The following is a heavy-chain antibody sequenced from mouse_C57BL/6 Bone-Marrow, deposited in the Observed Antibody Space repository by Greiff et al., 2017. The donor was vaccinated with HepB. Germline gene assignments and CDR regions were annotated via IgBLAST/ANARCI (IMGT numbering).Heavy chain of an antibody. Sequence: VQLQQSGAELVRPGASVKLSCTASGFNIKDDYMHWVKQRPEQGLEWIGWIDPENGDTAYASKFQGKATITAATSSNTAYLQLSSLTSEDTAVYYCTRPNGSRYFDVWGTGTTVTVSS. CDR1: GFNIKDDY. V-gene: IGHV14-4*01. J-gene: IGHJ1*03. D-gene: IGHD1-1*01. CDR2: IDPENGDT. CDR3: TRPNGSRYFDV.